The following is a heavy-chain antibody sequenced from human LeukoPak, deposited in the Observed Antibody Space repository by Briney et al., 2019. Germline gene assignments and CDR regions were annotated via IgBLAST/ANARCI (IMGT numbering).Heavy chain of an antibody. J-gene: IGHJ4*02. V-gene: IGHV1-18*01. CDR1: GYTFTSYA. D-gene: IGHD4-23*01. CDR3: ARADYGGNSDILFDY. CDR2: ISAYNGNT. Sequence: GASVKVSCKASGYTFTSYAMHWVRQAPGQRLEWMGWISAYNGNTNYAQKLQGRVTMTTDTSTSTAYMELRSLRSDDTAVYYCARADYGGNSDILFDYWGQGTLVTVSS.